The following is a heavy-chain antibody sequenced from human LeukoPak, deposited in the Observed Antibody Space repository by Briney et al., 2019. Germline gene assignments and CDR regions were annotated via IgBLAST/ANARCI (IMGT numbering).Heavy chain of an antibody. CDR1: GYTFISYD. J-gene: IGHJ5*02. D-gene: IGHD3-10*01. V-gene: IGHV1-8*01. CDR3: ARGGPTPPLLLWFGELLPTNWFDP. CDR2: MNPNSGNT. Sequence: ASVKVSCKASGYTFISYDINWVRQATGQGLEWMGWMNPNSGNTGYAQKFQGRVTMTRNTSISTAYMELSSLRSEDTAVYYCARGGPTPPLLLWFGELLPTNWFDPWGQGTLVTVSS.